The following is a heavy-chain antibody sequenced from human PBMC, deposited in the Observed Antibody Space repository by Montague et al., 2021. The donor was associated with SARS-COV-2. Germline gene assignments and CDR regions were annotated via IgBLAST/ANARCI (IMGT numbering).Heavy chain of an antibody. CDR3: VRHPQYDGLNGPPDF. CDR1: GVSVTDYY. Sequence: SETLSLTCTVSGVSVTDYYWSWIRQLPGKGLQWVGDVLYNKGTNFNKSLKSRVAISVDTSKNQFSPRMTSVTAADTAFYYCVRHPQYDGLNGPPDFWDQGTLVTVSS. V-gene: IGHV4-59*08. J-gene: IGHJ4*02. D-gene: IGHD3-9*01. CDR2: VLYNKGT.